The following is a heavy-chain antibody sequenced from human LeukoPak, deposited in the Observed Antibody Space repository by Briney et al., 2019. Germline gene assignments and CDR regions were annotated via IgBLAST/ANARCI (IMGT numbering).Heavy chain of an antibody. Sequence: SETLSLTCTVSGGSISGYYWSWIRQPAGKGLELIGRIYSSGTTNYNPSLESRVTMSVDTSKNQFALKLSSVTAADTAVYYCARGITQSSYYYCYMDVWGKGTTVTVSS. V-gene: IGHV4-4*07. D-gene: IGHD3-16*01. CDR1: GGSISGYY. CDR3: ARGITQSSYYYCYMDV. CDR2: IYSSGTT. J-gene: IGHJ6*03.